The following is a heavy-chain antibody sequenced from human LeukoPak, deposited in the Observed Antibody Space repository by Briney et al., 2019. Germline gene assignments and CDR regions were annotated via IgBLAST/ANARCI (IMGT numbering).Heavy chain of an antibody. V-gene: IGHV4-30-2*01. CDR3: ARDASIAVAGSGGY. CDR1: GGSISSGGYY. Sequence: PSQTLSLTCTVSGGSISSGGYYWSWIRQPPGKGLEWIGYIYHSGSTYYNPSLKSRVTISVDRSKNQFSLKLSSVTAADTAVYYCARDASIAVAGSGGYWGQGTLVTVSS. CDR2: IYHSGST. D-gene: IGHD6-19*01. J-gene: IGHJ4*02.